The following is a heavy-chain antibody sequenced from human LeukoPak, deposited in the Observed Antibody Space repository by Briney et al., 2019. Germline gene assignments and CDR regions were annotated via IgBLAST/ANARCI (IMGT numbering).Heavy chain of an antibody. CDR1: GFTFTGYW. D-gene: IGHD3-9*01. Sequence: GGSLSLSCAASGFTFTGYWMHWVRHAAGKGLVWVSRINSDGDKTGDEEAVKGRFTISRDSAKKTLYLEMNSLRVEDTAVYYCAREYYGILTGYYLDVWGKGTTVTVSS. J-gene: IGHJ6*03. CDR3: AREYYGILTGYYLDV. V-gene: IGHV3-74*01. CDR2: INSDGDKT.